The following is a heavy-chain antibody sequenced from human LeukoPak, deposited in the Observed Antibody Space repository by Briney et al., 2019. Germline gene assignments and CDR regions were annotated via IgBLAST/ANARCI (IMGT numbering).Heavy chain of an antibody. CDR1: GYTFTSYG. CDR2: ISAYNGNT. D-gene: IGHD3-9*01. V-gene: IGHV1-18*01. J-gene: IGHJ6*03. CDR3: ARGSYARYYDILTGYFTDYYYYMDV. Sequence: ASVKVSCKASGYTFTSYGISWVREAPGQGLEWMGWISAYNGNTNYAQKLRGRVTMTTDTSTSTAYMELRSLRSDDTAVYYCARGSYARYYDILTGYFTDYYYYMDVWGKGTTVTVSS.